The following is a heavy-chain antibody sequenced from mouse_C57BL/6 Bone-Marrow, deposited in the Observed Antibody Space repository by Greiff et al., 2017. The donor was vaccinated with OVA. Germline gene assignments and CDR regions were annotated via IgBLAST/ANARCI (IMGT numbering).Heavy chain of an antibody. CDR3: ARRGNYYDYDVSFAY. CDR2: INPNNGGT. D-gene: IGHD2-4*01. V-gene: IGHV1-26*01. CDR1: GYTFTDYY. J-gene: IGHJ3*01. Sequence: EVQLQQSGPELVKPGASVKISCKASGYTFTDYYMNWVKQSHGKSLEWIGDINPNNGGTSYNQKFKGKATLTVDKSSSTAYMELRSLTSEDSAVYYCARRGNYYDYDVSFAYWGQGTLVTVSA.